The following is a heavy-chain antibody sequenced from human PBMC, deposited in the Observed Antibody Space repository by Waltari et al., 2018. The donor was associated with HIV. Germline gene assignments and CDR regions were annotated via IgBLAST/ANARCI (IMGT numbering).Heavy chain of an antibody. V-gene: IGHV3-23*01. CDR2: SSGSGGST. CDR1: GFSFSSYA. D-gene: IGHD3-9*01. CDR3: AKNIFAAYYYSVDV. Sequence: EVQLLESGGGLVQPGGSLRLSCAASGFSFSSYAMTWVRQAAGKGLEGVSVSSGSGGSTYYADSGKGRFTISRDNSKNTLFVQLNSLRAEDTAVYYCAKNIFAAYYYSVDVWGQGTTVTVSS. J-gene: IGHJ6*02.